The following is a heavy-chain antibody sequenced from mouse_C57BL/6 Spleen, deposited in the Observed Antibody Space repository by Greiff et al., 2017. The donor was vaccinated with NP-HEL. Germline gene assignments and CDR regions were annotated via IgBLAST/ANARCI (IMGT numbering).Heavy chain of an antibody. V-gene: IGHV1-62-2*01. J-gene: IGHJ4*01. Sequence: VKLQQSGAELVKPGASVKLSCKASGYTFTEYTIHWVKQRSGQGLEWIGWFYPGSGSIKYHEKFKDKATLTADKSSSTVYMELSRLTSEDSAVYFCARHEDEAYGYGGAMDYWGQGTSVTVSS. D-gene: IGHD2-2*01. CDR1: GYTFTEYT. CDR3: ARHEDEAYGYGGAMDY. CDR2: FYPGSGSI.